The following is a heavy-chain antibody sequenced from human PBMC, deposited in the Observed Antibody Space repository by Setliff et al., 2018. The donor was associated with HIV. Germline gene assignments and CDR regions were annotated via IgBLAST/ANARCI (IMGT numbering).Heavy chain of an antibody. D-gene: IGHD5-12*01. J-gene: IGHJ4*02. CDR1: GGSFTDIGGSFTDYY. V-gene: IGHV4-34*01. Sequence: PSETLSLTCAVFGGSFTDIGGSFTDYYWIWIRQPPGKGLEWIGEINHSGSTNCNPSLKSRITISVDTSKSQFSLTLTSVTAADTAVYYCARQMPIPGIAITPVDYWGQGALVTVSS. CDR3: ARQMPIPGIAITPVDY. CDR2: INHSGST.